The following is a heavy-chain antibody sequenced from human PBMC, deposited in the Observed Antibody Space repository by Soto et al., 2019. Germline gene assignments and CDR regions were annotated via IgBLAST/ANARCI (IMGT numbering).Heavy chain of an antibody. V-gene: IGHV3-21*04. CDR2: ISSSSSYI. D-gene: IGHD5-18*01. CDR1: GFTFSSYS. Sequence: GGSLRLCCAASGFTFSSYSMNWVRQAPGKGLEWVSSISSSSSYIYYADSVKGRFTISRDNAKNLLYLQMNSLRAEDTAVYYCARDRAYNCFDYWGQGTLVTVSS. J-gene: IGHJ4*02. CDR3: ARDRAYNCFDY.